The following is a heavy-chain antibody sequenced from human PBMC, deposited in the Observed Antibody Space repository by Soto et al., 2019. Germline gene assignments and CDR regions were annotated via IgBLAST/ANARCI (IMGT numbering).Heavy chain of an antibody. CDR1: GFTFSSYS. J-gene: IGHJ4*02. CDR2: ISSSSSTI. CDR3: ARARRRGYCLPGY. Sequence: EVQLVDSGGGLVQPGGSLRLSCAASGFTFSSYSMKWVLQAPGKGLEWVSYISSSSSTIYYAASVKGLCTISRDNAKNSLYLPMNSLRDEDTAVYYCARARRRGYCLPGYWGQGTLVTVSS. V-gene: IGHV3-48*02. D-gene: IGHD3-22*01.